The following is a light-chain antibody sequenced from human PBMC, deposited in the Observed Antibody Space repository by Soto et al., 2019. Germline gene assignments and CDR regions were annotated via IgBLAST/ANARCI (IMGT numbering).Light chain of an antibody. V-gene: IGKV3-11*01. J-gene: IGKJ4*01. Sequence: EIVLTQSPATLSLSPGERATLSCRASQSVSSYLAWYQQKPAQAPRLLLYDASNRAAGIPARFSGSGSGTDFTLTISTREPEDFAVDYCQQHSNWPFLTFGGGTKVEIK. CDR1: QSVSSY. CDR3: QQHSNWPFLT. CDR2: DAS.